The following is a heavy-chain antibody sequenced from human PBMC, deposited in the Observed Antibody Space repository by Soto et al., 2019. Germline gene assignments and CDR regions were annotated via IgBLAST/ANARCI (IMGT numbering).Heavy chain of an antibody. V-gene: IGHV1-18*01. CDR1: GYTFTTYG. J-gene: IGHJ4*02. Sequence: QVHLVQSGAEVKKPGASVKVSCKGSGYTFTTYGITWVRQAPGQGLEWMGWISAHNGNTNYAQKLQGRVTVTRDTXXXXXXXXLXSLRSDDTAVYYCARGRYGDYWGQGALVTVSS. CDR2: ISAHNGNT. CDR3: ARGRYGDY. D-gene: IGHD1-1*01.